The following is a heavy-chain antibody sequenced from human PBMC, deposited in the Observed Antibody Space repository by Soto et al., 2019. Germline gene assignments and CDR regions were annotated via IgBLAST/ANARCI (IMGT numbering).Heavy chain of an antibody. V-gene: IGHV4-59*01. CDR2: IYYSGST. D-gene: IGHD3-10*01. J-gene: IGHJ4*02. CDR3: ATGRVYYGSEY. CDR1: GGSISSYY. Sequence: PSETLSLTCTVSGGSISSYYLSWIRQPPGKGLEWIGYIYYSGSTNYDPSLKSRVTISVDTSKNQFSLKLSSVTAADTAVYYCATGRVYYGSEYWGQGTPVTVSS.